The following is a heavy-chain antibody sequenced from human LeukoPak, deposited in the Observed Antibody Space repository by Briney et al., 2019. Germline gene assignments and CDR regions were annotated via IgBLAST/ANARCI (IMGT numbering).Heavy chain of an antibody. D-gene: IGHD6-19*01. V-gene: IGHV3-30*18. CDR1: GFTFSDYN. CDR3: AKVRWDNSGWYYLDN. CDR2: ISYDGSNK. Sequence: GGSLRLSCAASGFTFSDYNMHWVRQAPGKGLEWVAVISYDGSNKYYADSVKGRFTISRDNSKNTLYLQMNSLTDGDTAVYYCAKVRWDNSGWYYLDNWGQGTLVTVSS. J-gene: IGHJ4*02.